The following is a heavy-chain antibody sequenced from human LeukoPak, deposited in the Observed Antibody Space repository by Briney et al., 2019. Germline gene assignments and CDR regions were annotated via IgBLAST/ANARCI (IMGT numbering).Heavy chain of an antibody. J-gene: IGHJ5*02. Sequence: SETLSLTCGVYGGSFTNYYWSWIRQPPGKGLEWIGEIDHSGITNYNSSLKSRVTISGDTSKNQFSHNLTSVTAADTAIYYCARRPRGGVPAAYNWFDPWGQGTLVSVPS. CDR2: IDHSGIT. CDR3: ARRPRGGVPAAYNWFDP. D-gene: IGHD6-13*01. CDR1: GGSFTNYY. V-gene: IGHV4-34*01.